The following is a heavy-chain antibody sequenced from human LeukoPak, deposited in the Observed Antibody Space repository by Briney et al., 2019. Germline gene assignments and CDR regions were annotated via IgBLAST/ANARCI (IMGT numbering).Heavy chain of an antibody. Sequence: SETLSLTCTVSGGSISSYYWSWIRQPPGKGLEWIGYIYYSGSANYNPTLKSRVTISVDMSKNQFSLKLRSVTAADTVVYYCARVSVAGLFVDYWGQGTLVTVSS. J-gene: IGHJ4*02. D-gene: IGHD6-19*01. CDR3: ARVSVAGLFVDY. CDR1: GGSISSYY. V-gene: IGHV4-59*01. CDR2: IYYSGSA.